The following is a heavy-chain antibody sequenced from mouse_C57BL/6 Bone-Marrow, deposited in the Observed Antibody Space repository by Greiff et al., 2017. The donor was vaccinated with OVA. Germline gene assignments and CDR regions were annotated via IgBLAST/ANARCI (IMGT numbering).Heavy chain of an antibody. CDR3: ARGNFGSSFYAMDY. V-gene: IGHV14-3*01. J-gene: IGHJ4*01. CDR1: GFNIKNTY. D-gene: IGHD1-1*01. Sequence: VQLQQSVAELVRPGASVKLSCTASGFNIKNTYMHWVKQRPEQGLEWIGRIDPANDNTKYAPKFQGKATMTAETSSNTAYLQLSSLSSEDTAVYCCARGNFGSSFYAMDYWGQGTSVTVSS. CDR2: IDPANDNT.